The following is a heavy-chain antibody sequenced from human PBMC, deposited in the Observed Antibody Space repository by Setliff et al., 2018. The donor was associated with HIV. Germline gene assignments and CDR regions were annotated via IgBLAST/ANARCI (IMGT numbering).Heavy chain of an antibody. V-gene: IGHV1-69*13. Sequence: GASVKVSCKASGYTFTGYYMHWVRQAPGQGLEWMGWIHPIFGTTNYARDFMGRVSITADESTNTAYMELSSLRSDDSAIYYCARGIPRGTVFGVVGYFDYWGQGTPVTVSS. D-gene: IGHD3-3*01. CDR2: IHPIFGTT. CDR1: GYTFTGYY. J-gene: IGHJ4*02. CDR3: ARGIPRGTVFGVVGYFDY.